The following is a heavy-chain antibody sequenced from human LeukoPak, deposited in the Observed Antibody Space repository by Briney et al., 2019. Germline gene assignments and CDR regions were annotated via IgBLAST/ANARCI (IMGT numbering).Heavy chain of an antibody. CDR3: ARGTPCYDSSGYYYGFDP. Sequence: ASVKVSCKASGYTFTSYDINWVRQATGQGLEWMGWMNPNSGNTGYAQKFQGRVTITRNTSISTAYMELSSLRSEDTAVYYCARGTPCYDSSGYYYGFDPWGQGTLVTVSS. D-gene: IGHD3-22*01. J-gene: IGHJ5*02. CDR2: MNPNSGNT. CDR1: GYTFTSYD. V-gene: IGHV1-8*03.